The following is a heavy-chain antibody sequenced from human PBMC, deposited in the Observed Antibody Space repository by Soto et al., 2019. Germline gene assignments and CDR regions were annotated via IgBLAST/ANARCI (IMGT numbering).Heavy chain of an antibody. CDR1: GYSISSGYY. Sequence: SETLSLTCAVSGYSISSGYYWGWIRQPPGKGLEWIGNIYHSGGTHSNPSLKSRVTISVDTSKNQLSLQLSSVTAADTAVYYCARERGESYGSSGRLDYCGRETLFTVSS. J-gene: IGHJ4*02. D-gene: IGHD3-22*01. V-gene: IGHV4-38-2*02. CDR3: ARERGESYGSSGRLDY. CDR2: IYHSGGT.